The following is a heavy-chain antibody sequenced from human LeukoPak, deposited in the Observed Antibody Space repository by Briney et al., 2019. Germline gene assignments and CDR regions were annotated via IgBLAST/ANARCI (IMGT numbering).Heavy chain of an antibody. Sequence: GGSLRLSCAASGFTFSGYSMNWIRQAPGKGLEWVSSFGTRSTSIYHAGSVKGRFAISRDNAKNTLYLQMNSLRAEDTAVYYCAKDPRRHFDYWGQGTLVTVSS. CDR2: FGTRSTSI. D-gene: IGHD6-25*01. V-gene: IGHV3-21*04. CDR3: AKDPRRHFDY. CDR1: GFTFSGYS. J-gene: IGHJ4*02.